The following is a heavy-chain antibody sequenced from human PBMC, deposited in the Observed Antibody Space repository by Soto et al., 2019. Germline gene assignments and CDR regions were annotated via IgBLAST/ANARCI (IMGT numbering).Heavy chain of an antibody. CDR1: GYTFTSYG. Sequence: GASVKVSCKASGYTFTSYGISWVRQAPGQGLEWMGWISAYNGNTNYAQKLQGRVTMTTDTSTSTAYMELRSLRSDDTAVYYCARDYCSSTSCYFNYYYGMDVWGQGTTVTVSS. J-gene: IGHJ6*02. V-gene: IGHV1-18*01. CDR3: ARDYCSSTSCYFNYYYGMDV. CDR2: ISAYNGNT. D-gene: IGHD2-2*01.